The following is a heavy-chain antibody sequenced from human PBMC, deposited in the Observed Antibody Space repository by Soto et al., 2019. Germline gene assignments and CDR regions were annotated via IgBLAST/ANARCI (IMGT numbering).Heavy chain of an antibody. CDR1: GFTFSSYA. D-gene: IGHD3-10*01. J-gene: IGHJ4*02. CDR3: ARGHRIFGEDIADY. V-gene: IGHV3-30-3*01. Sequence: QVQLVESGGGVVQPGRSLRLSCAASGFTFSSYAMHWVRQAPGKGLEWVAVISYDGSNKYYADSVKGRFTISRDNSKNTLYLQMNSLRAEDTAVYYCARGHRIFGEDIADYWGQGTLVTVSS. CDR2: ISYDGSNK.